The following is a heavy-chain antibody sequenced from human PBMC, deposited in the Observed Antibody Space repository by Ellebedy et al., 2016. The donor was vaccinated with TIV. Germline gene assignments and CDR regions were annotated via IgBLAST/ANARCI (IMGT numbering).Heavy chain of an antibody. D-gene: IGHD7-27*01. V-gene: IGHV3-21*05. Sequence: GGSLRLSCAASGFTFSNAWMNWVRQAPGKGLEWVSYISSSSTYIYYADSVKGRFTISRDNAKNSLYLQMNSLRAEDTAVYYCAREFSNWGYYVMDVWGQGTTVTVSS. CDR1: GFTFSNAW. CDR3: AREFSNWGYYVMDV. CDR2: ISSSSTYI. J-gene: IGHJ6*02.